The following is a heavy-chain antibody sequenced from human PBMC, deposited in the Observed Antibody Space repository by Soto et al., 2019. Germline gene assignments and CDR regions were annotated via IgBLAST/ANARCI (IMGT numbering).Heavy chain of an antibody. CDR2: ISYDGSNK. D-gene: IGHD4-17*01. CDR1: GFTFSSYA. V-gene: IGHV3-30-3*01. CDR3: AREGYGGNSYNGMDV. Sequence: GGSLRLSCAASGFTFSSYAMHWVRQAPGKGLEWVAVISYDGSNKYYADSVKGRFTISRDNSKNTLYLQMNSLRAEDTAVYYCAREGYGGNSYNGMDVWGQGTTVTVSS. J-gene: IGHJ6*02.